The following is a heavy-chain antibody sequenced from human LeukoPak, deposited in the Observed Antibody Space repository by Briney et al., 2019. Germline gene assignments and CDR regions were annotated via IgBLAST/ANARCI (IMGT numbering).Heavy chain of an antibody. CDR3: ARDHWYSSGWSYFDY. CDR1: GFTFSDYY. J-gene: IGHJ4*02. D-gene: IGHD6-19*01. CDR2: ISSSGSTI. Sequence: GRSLRLSCAASGFTFSDYYMSWIRQAPGKGLEWVSYISSSGSTIYYADSVKGRFTISRDNAKNSLYLQMNSLRAEDTAVYYCARDHWYSSGWSYFDYWGQGTLVTVSS. V-gene: IGHV3-11*01.